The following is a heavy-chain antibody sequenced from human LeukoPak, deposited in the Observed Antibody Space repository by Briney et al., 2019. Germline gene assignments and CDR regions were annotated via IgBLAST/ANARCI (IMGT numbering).Heavy chain of an antibody. D-gene: IGHD6-19*01. CDR1: GITFSSYG. J-gene: IGHJ4*02. CDR3: ARHEGSGWYVGEIDY. CDR2: ISSSSSYI. Sequence: GGTLRLSCAASGITFSSYGMSWVRQAPGKGLEWVSSISSSSSYIYYADSVKGRFTISRDNAKNSLYLQMNSLRAEDTAVYYCARHEGSGWYVGEIDYWGQGTLVTVSS. V-gene: IGHV3-21*01.